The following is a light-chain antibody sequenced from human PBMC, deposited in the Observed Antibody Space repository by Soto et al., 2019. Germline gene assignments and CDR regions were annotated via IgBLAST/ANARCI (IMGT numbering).Light chain of an antibody. Sequence: EIELTQSPVTLSLSPGESATLSCRASQSVSSSQVAWYQLKPGQAPRLLIYGASSRATGIPDRFSGVGSETYFTLTISRLEPEDCAVYYCQQYATSPHTFGQGTKLEIK. V-gene: IGKV3-20*01. J-gene: IGKJ2*01. CDR1: QSVSSSQ. CDR3: QQYATSPHT. CDR2: GAS.